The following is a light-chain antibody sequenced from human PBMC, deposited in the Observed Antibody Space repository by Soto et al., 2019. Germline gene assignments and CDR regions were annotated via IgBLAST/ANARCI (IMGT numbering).Light chain of an antibody. V-gene: IGLV4-60*02. Sequence: QSVLTQSSSASASLGSSVKLTCTLGSGHSSYIIAWHQQQPGKAPRYLMKLEDNGSYNKGSGVPDRFSGSSSGADRYLTISXXXXXXXADYYCETWDTNTRVFGGGTKLTVL. CDR2: LEDNGSY. J-gene: IGLJ3*02. CDR3: ETWDTNTRV. CDR1: SGHSSYI.